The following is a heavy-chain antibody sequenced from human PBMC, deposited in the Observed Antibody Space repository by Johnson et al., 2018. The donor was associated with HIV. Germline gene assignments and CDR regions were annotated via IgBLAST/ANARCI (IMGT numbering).Heavy chain of an antibody. J-gene: IGHJ3*02. Sequence: VQLVESGGGVVQPGGSLRLSCAASGFTVSSNYISWVRQAPGKGLEWVSVIYSGGSTYYADSVKGRFTISRDNSKNTLYLQMNSLRAEDTAVYYCARAGRPYDFWSGYYSGDAFDIWGQGTMVTVSS. V-gene: IGHV3-66*02. CDR1: GFTVSSNY. CDR3: ARAGRPYDFWSGYYSGDAFDI. D-gene: IGHD3-3*01. CDR2: IYSGGST.